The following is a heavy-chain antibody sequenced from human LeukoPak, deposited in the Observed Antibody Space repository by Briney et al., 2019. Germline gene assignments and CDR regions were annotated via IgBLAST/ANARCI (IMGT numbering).Heavy chain of an antibody. D-gene: IGHD2-15*01. CDR3: ARDGTYCSGGNCYSMFDY. V-gene: IGHV4-34*01. J-gene: IGHJ4*02. CDR1: DGSLSGYY. CDR2: ISHSGST. Sequence: SETLSLTCAVYDGSLSGYYWSWIRQPPGKGLEWIGEISHSGSTNYNPSLKSRVTISVDTSKSQFSLNLSSVSAADTAVYYCARDGTYCSGGNCYSMFDYWGQGTLVTVSS.